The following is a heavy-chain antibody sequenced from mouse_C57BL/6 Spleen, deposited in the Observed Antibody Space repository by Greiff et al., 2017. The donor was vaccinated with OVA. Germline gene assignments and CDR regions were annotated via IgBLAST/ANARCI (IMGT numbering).Heavy chain of an antibody. CDR2: ISSGSSTI. CDR3: AKGMGAMDY. V-gene: IGHV5-17*01. D-gene: IGHD2-3*01. J-gene: IGHJ4*01. Sequence: EVQLVESGGGLVKPGGSLKLSCAASGFTFSDYGMHWVRQAPEKGLEWVAYISSGSSTIYYAATVKGRFPISRDNAKNTLFLQMTSLRSEDTAMYYCAKGMGAMDYWGQGTSVTVSS. CDR1: GFTFSDYG.